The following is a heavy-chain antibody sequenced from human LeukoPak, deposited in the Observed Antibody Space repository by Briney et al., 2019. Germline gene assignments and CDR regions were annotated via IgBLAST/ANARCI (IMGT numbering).Heavy chain of an antibody. CDR2: INHSGST. Sequence: SETLSLTCAVYGGSFSGYYWSWIRQPPGKGLEWIGEINHSGSTNYNPSLKSRVAISVDTSKNQFSLKLSSVTAADTAVYYCARGPWIQLWLPAGYYYGMDVWGQGTTVTVSS. D-gene: IGHD5-18*01. CDR3: ARGPWIQLWLPAGYYYGMDV. J-gene: IGHJ6*02. V-gene: IGHV4-34*01. CDR1: GGSFSGYY.